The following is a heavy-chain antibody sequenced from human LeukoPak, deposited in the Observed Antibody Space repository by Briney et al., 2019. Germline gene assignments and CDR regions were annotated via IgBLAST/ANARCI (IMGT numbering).Heavy chain of an antibody. V-gene: IGHV3-7*01. CDR1: GFTFSSYA. Sequence: GGSLRLSCAASGFTFSSYAMSWVRQAPGKGLEWVANIKQDGSQKYCVDSLKGRFTISRDNAKNSLYLQMNSLRAEDTAVYYCARIGYSSSSLDYWGQGTLVTVSS. CDR3: ARIGYSSSSLDY. CDR2: IKQDGSQK. D-gene: IGHD2-2*01. J-gene: IGHJ4*02.